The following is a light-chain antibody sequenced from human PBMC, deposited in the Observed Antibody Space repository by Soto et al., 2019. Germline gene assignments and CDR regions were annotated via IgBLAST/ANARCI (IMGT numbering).Light chain of an antibody. CDR1: QSISSY. Sequence: DIQKTQSPSSLSASVGDRVTITCQASQSISSYLNWYQQKPGKAPKLLIYAASSLQSGVPSRFSGSGSGTDFTLTISSLQPEDFATYYCQQSYSTPRYTFGQGTKLEIK. J-gene: IGKJ2*01. CDR2: AAS. CDR3: QQSYSTPRYT. V-gene: IGKV1-39*01.